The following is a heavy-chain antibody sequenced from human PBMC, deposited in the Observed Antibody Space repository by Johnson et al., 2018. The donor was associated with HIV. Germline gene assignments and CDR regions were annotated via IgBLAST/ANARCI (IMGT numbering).Heavy chain of an antibody. V-gene: IGHV3-20*04. J-gene: IGHJ3*02. CDR2: INWNGART. D-gene: IGHD2-8*01. Sequence: VQLVESGGGVVRPGGSLRLSCAAAGFTFDDYGMSWVRQAPGKGLEWVSTINWNGARTGYVDSMKGRFTISRDNSKNTVYLQMNSLRAEDTAVYYCAKDQLPGHCTNGVCYEAVEYAFDIWGQGTMVTVSS. CDR3: AKDQLPGHCTNGVCYEAVEYAFDI. CDR1: GFTFDDYG.